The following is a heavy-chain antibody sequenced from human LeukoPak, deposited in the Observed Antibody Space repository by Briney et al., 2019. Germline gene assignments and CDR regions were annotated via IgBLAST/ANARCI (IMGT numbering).Heavy chain of an antibody. CDR1: GFTFTSYW. Sequence: MAGGSLRLSCAASGFTFTSYWIGWVRQMPGKGLEWMGIIYPGDSNTRYSPSFQGQVTISADKSISTAYLQWSSLKASDTAMYYCARLSIDYYDSSGSDYWGQGTLVTVSS. V-gene: IGHV5-51*01. CDR2: IYPGDSNT. D-gene: IGHD3-22*01. CDR3: ARLSIDYYDSSGSDY. J-gene: IGHJ4*02.